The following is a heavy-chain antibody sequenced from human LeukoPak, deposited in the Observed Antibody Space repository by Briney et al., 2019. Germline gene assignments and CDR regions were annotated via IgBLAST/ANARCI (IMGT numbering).Heavy chain of an antibody. Sequence: SETLSLTCTVSGGSISSYYWSWIRQPPGKGLEWIGYIYYGGSTNYNPSLKSRVTISVDTSKNQFSLKLSSVTAADTAVYYCARVPSYYYDSSGHAFDIWGQGTMVTVSS. J-gene: IGHJ3*02. CDR3: ARVPSYYYDSSGHAFDI. CDR1: GGSISSYY. CDR2: IYYGGST. D-gene: IGHD3-22*01. V-gene: IGHV4-59*08.